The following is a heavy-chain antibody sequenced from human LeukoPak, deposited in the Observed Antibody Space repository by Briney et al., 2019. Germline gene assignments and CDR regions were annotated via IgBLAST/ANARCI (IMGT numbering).Heavy chain of an antibody. CDR3: ARVVVVPSAPMDV. CDR2: INPNSGGT. Sequence: ASVKVSCKASGYTFTSYNMHWVGQAPGQGGEGMGWINPNSGGTNYAQKFQGRVTITRDTSISTAYMELRRLTSDDTAVYYCARVVVVPSAPMDVWGKGTTVTVSS. CDR1: GYTFTSYN. V-gene: IGHV1-2*02. D-gene: IGHD2-2*01. J-gene: IGHJ6*04.